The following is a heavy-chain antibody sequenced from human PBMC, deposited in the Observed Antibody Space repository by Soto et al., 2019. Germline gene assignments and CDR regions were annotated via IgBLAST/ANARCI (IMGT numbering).Heavy chain of an antibody. J-gene: IGHJ5*01. D-gene: IGHD3-16*01. Sequence: GGSLRLSCAASGFIFRTYNVNWVRQAPGKGLEWVSYISSSSSTIYYADSVKGRFTISRDNAKNSLYLQMNSLKDEDTAVYHCARDPAHDVVWGSPAFWFDSWGQGTLVTVPQ. CDR2: ISSSSSTI. CDR3: ARDPAHDVVWGSPAFWFDS. CDR1: GFIFRTYN. V-gene: IGHV3-48*02.